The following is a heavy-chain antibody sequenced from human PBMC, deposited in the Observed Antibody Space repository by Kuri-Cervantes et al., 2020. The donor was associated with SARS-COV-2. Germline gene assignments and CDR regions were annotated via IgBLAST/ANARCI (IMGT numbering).Heavy chain of an antibody. CDR2: INHSGST. CDR3: ARGVGAAVAGTLITIYYYYGMDV. CDR1: GGPFSGYY. Sequence: SQTLSLTCAVYGGPFSGYYWSWIRQPPGKGLEWIGEINHSGSTNYNPSLKSRVTISVDTSKNQFSLKLSSVTAADTAVYYCARGVGAAVAGTLITIYYYYGMDVWGQGTTVTVSS. J-gene: IGHJ6*02. V-gene: IGHV4-34*01. D-gene: IGHD6-19*01.